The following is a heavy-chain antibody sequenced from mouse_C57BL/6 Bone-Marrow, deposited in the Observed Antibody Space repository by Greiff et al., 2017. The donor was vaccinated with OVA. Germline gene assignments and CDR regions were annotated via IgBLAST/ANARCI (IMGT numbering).Heavy chain of an antibody. V-gene: IGHV5-16*01. CDR2: INYDGSST. J-gene: IGHJ2*01. Sequence: EVKLMESEGGLVQPGSSMKLSCTASGFTFSDYYMAWVRQVPEKGLEWVANINYDGSSTYYLDSLKSRFIISRDNAKNILYLQMSSLKSEDTATYYCARSDGYYAFFDYWGQGTTLTVSS. CDR3: ARSDGYYAFFDY. CDR1: GFTFSDYY. D-gene: IGHD2-3*01.